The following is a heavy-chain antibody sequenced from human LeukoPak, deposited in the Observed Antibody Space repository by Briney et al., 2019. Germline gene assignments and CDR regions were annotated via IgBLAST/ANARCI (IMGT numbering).Heavy chain of an antibody. J-gene: IGHJ4*02. Sequence: GGSLRLSCAVSGFTFRSYAMSWVRQAPGKGLEWVSAISGGGDSTYYADSVKGRFTISRDNSKNTLYLQMNSLRVEDTAVYFCAKDVVVVPTATHFDYWGQGTLVTVSS. D-gene: IGHD2-2*01. CDR3: AKDVVVVPTATHFDY. CDR2: ISGGGDST. CDR1: GFTFRSYA. V-gene: IGHV3-23*01.